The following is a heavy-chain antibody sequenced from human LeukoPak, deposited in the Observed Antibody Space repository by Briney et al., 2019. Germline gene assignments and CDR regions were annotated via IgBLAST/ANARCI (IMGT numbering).Heavy chain of an antibody. J-gene: IGHJ4*02. D-gene: IGHD6-13*01. Sequence: SETLSLTCSVSGASVKSDYWSWIRQPPGKGLEWIGNIYYIGSTKYNPSLKSRVTISVDTSKNQFSLKLTSVTAADTAVYYCARVVAAATYYFDYWGQGTLVTVSS. V-gene: IGHV4-59*02. CDR3: ARVVAAATYYFDY. CDR1: GASVKSDY. CDR2: IYYIGST.